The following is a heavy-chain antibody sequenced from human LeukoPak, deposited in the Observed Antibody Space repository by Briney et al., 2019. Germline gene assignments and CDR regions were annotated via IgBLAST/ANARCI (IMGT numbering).Heavy chain of an antibody. CDR3: ASLGPIFTYYYDSSGYYYFDY. CDR1: GGTFSSYA. CDR2: INPNSGGT. J-gene: IGHJ4*02. Sequence: GASVKVSCKASGGTFSSYAISWVRQAPGQGLEWMGRINPNSGGTNYAQKFQGRVTMTRDTSISTAYMELSRLRSDDTAVYYCASLGPIFTYYYDSSGYYYFDYWGQGTLVTVSS. V-gene: IGHV1-2*06. D-gene: IGHD3-22*01.